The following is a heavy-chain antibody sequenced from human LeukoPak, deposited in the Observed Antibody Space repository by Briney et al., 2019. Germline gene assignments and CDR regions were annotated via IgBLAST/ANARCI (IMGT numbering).Heavy chain of an antibody. D-gene: IGHD6-13*01. CDR3: ARVESSSWYWFDP. V-gene: IGHV1-18*04. Sequence: ASVKVSCKASGYTFTSYGISWVRQPPGQGLEWMGWISAYNGNTNYAQKLQGRVTMTTDTSTSTDYMELRSLRSDDTAVYYCARVESSSWYWFDPWGQGTLVTVSS. J-gene: IGHJ5*02. CDR1: GYTFTSYG. CDR2: ISAYNGNT.